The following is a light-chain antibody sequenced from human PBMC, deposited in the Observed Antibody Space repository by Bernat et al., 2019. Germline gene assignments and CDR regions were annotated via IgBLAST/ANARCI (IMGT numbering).Light chain of an antibody. CDR2: DVI. CDR3: SSYAGNDKWP. Sequence: QSALTQPPSASGSPGQSVTISCTGTSTDVGRYNHVSWYQQHPGKAPKLMIYDVIERPSGVPDRFSGSKSGNTASLTVSGLQAEDEADYYCSSYAGNDKWPFGGGTKLTVL. V-gene: IGLV2-8*01. J-gene: IGLJ2*01. CDR1: STDVGRYNH.